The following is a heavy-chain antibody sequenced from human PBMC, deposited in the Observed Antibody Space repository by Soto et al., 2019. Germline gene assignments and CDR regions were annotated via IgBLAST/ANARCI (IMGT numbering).Heavy chain of an antibody. CDR1: GGSISSGGYY. V-gene: IGHV4-31*03. D-gene: IGHD5-12*01. Sequence: QVQLQESGPGLVKPSQTLSLTCTVSGGSISSGGYYWSWIRQHPGKGLEWIGYIYYSGSTYYNPXLKSRGTISVDXSXNXFSLKLSSVTAADTAVYYCAASCVACGGFNYYGMDVWGQGTTVTVSS. CDR3: AASCVACGGFNYYGMDV. CDR2: IYYSGST. J-gene: IGHJ6*02.